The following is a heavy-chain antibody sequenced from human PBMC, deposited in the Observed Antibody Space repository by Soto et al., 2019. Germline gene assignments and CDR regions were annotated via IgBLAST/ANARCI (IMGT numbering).Heavy chain of an antibody. CDR2: IIPIFGTA. CDR1: GGTFSSYA. Sequence: QVQLVQSGAEVKKPGSSVKVSCKASGGTFSSYAISWVRQAPGQGLDWMGGIIPIFGTANYAQNVQGRVTITADQSTSTAYMELSSVRSEDTAVYYCARDRVLGYCSGGSCLHGWFDPWGQGTLVTVSS. J-gene: IGHJ5*02. D-gene: IGHD2-15*01. CDR3: ARDRVLGYCSGGSCLHGWFDP. V-gene: IGHV1-69*01.